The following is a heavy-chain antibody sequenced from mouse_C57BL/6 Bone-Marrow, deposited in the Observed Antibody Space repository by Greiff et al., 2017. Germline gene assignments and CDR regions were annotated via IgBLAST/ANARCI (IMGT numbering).Heavy chain of an antibody. CDR3: ARWGLRRAY. Sequence: VKLQQSGAELARPGASVKLSCKASGYTFTSYGISWVKQRTGQGLEWIGEIYPRSGNTYYNEKFKGKATLTADKSSSTAYMGLRSLTSEDSAVYFCARWGLRRAYWGQGNLVTVSA. D-gene: IGHD2-2*01. CDR2: IYPRSGNT. V-gene: IGHV1-81*01. CDR1: GYTFTSYG. J-gene: IGHJ3*01.